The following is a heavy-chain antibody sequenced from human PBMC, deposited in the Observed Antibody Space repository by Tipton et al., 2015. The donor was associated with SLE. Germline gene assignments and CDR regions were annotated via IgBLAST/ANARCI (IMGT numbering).Heavy chain of an antibody. CDR3: ASLFSSGWYRGMDV. J-gene: IGHJ6*02. D-gene: IGHD6-19*01. CDR2: IYTSGST. CDR1: GGSISSGNYY. Sequence: TLSLTCTVSGGSISSGNYYWSWIRQPAGKGLEWIGRIYTSGSTNYSPSLKSRVTISVDTSKNQFSLKLSSVTAADTAVYYCASLFSSGWYRGMDVWGQGTTVTVSS. V-gene: IGHV4-61*02.